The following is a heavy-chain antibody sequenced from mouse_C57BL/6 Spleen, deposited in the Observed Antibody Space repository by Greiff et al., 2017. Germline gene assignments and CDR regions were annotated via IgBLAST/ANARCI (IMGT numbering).Heavy chain of an antibody. D-gene: IGHD2-5*01. J-gene: IGHJ3*01. CDR2: IDPSDSET. CDR3: ARSTSCYSNPWFAY. CDR1: GYTFTSYW. V-gene: IGHV1-52*01. Sequence: QVQLQQPGAELVRPGSSVKLSCKASGYTFTSYWMHWVKQRPIQGLEWIGNIDPSDSETHYNQKFKDKATLTVDKSSSTAYMQLSSLTSEDSAVYYCARSTSCYSNPWFAYWGQGTLVTVSA.